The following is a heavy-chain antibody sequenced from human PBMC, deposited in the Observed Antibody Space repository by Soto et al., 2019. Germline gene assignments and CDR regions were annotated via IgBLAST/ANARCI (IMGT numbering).Heavy chain of an antibody. V-gene: IGHV4-31*03. D-gene: IGHD2-2*01. CDR2: INYSGIT. CDR1: GGAIRSDGYY. CDR3: ARVGYQLFLPY. Sequence: QVQLQESGPGLVKPSQTLSLTCTVSGGAIRSDGYYWSWIRQHPGKGLEWIGYINYSGITYYNPSLKNRVSISVDPSKHKFALKLNSMTAAVTAVYYCARVGYQLFLPYWGQGTLVTVSS. J-gene: IGHJ4*02.